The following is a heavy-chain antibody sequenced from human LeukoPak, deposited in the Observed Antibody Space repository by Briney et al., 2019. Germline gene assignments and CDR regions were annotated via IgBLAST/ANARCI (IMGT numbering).Heavy chain of an antibody. D-gene: IGHD5-24*01. CDR3: AKGRGKDGQNLFDY. CDR2: IRSDGTKT. J-gene: IGHJ4*02. Sequence: GGSLRLSRAASGFTFSIYGMPWVRQAPGKGLEWVTFIRSDGTKTHYADSVKGRFTISRDNSKNTLFLQIDNLRVDDTAVYYCAKGRGKDGQNLFDYWGQGTLITVSS. V-gene: IGHV3-30*02. CDR1: GFTFSIYG.